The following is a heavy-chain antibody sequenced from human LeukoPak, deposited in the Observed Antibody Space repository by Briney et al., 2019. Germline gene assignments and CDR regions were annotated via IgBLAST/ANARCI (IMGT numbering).Heavy chain of an antibody. V-gene: IGHV3-23*01. CDR2: ISGSGGST. J-gene: IGHJ6*03. Sequence: GGSLRLSCSASGFTFSSYGVSWVRQAPGKGLEWVSGISGSGGSTYFADSVKGRFTISRDNSKNTLYLQMNSLRAEDTAVYYCARSEARYYYYYMDVWGKGTTVTVSS. D-gene: IGHD3-3*01. CDR1: GFTFSSYG. CDR3: ARSEARYYYYYMDV.